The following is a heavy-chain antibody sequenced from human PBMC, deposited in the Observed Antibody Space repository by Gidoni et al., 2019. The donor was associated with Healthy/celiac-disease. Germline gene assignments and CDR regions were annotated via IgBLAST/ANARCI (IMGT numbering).Heavy chain of an antibody. CDR2: IRSKAYGGTT. CDR1: AFTFGDYA. J-gene: IGHJ3*02. D-gene: IGHD3-3*01. CDR3: TRAYSLNDYDFWSGYYSAFDI. V-gene: IGHV3-49*03. Sequence: EVQLLESGGGFVQLGRSLSLSCTASAFTFGDYAMSWFRQAPGKGLEWVGFIRSKAYGGTTEYAASVKGRFTISRDDSKSIAYLQMNSLKTENTAVYYCTRAYSLNDYDFWSGYYSAFDIWGQGTMVTVSS.